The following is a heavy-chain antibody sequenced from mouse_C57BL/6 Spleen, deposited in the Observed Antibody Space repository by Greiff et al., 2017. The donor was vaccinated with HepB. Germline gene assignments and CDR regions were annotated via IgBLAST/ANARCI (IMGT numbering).Heavy chain of an antibody. V-gene: IGHV5-4*01. D-gene: IGHD2-1*01. CDR3: ARGRDDGNYFDY. Sequence: EVQRVESGGGLVKPGGSLKLSCAASGFTFSSYAMPWVRQTPEKRLEWVATISDGGSYTYYPDNVKGRVTISRDNATNNLYLQMSHLKSEDTAMYYCARGRDDGNYFDYWGQGTTLTVSS. CDR1: GFTFSSYA. J-gene: IGHJ2*01. CDR2: ISDGGSYT.